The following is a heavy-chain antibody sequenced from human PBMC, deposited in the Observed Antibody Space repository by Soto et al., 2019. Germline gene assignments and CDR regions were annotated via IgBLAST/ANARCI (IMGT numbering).Heavy chain of an antibody. CDR3: AKDRLATIAVAGMGDFDY. V-gene: IGHV3-23*01. J-gene: IGHJ4*02. Sequence: PGGSLRLACAAPGFTFSSYAMSWVRQAPGKGLEWVSAISGSGGSTYYADSVKGRFTISRDNSKNTLYLQMNSLRAEDTAVYYCAKDRLATIAVAGMGDFDYWGQGTLVTGSS. D-gene: IGHD6-19*01. CDR2: ISGSGGST. CDR1: GFTFSSYA.